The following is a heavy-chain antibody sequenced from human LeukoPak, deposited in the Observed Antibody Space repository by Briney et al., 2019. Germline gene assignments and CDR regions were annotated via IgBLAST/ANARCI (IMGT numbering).Heavy chain of an antibody. CDR3: AKDLSRQSFDTAMVLDY. Sequence: PGGSLRLSCAASGFTFSSYGMSWVRQAPGKGLEWVSAISGSGGSTYYADSVKGRFTISRDNSKNTLYLQMNSLRAEDTAVYYCAKDLSRQSFDTAMVLDYWGQGTLVTVSS. D-gene: IGHD5-18*01. CDR2: ISGSGGST. J-gene: IGHJ4*02. V-gene: IGHV3-23*01. CDR1: GFTFSSYG.